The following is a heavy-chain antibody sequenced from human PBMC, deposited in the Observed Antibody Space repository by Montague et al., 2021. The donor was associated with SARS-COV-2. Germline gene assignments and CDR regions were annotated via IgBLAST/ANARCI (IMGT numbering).Heavy chain of an antibody. CDR2: ISGSGDST. J-gene: IGHJ4*02. V-gene: IGHV3-23*01. CDR3: AKLHTVVGYFFMEFDY. D-gene: IGHD2-21*01. CDR1: GFTFSSYA. Sequence: SLRLSCAASGFTFSSYAMSWVRQAPGKGLEWVSSISGSGDSTYYADSVKGRFTISRDNSKNTLYLQMNSLRAEDTAVYYCAKLHTVVGYFFMEFDYWGQGTLVTVSS.